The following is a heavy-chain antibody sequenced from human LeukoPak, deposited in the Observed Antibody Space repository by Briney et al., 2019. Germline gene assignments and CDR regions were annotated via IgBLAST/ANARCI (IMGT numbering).Heavy chain of an antibody. D-gene: IGHD3-16*01. CDR3: ASAPRQASIGGLDY. V-gene: IGHV4-39*02. J-gene: IGHJ4*02. CDR2: IYYTGTT. Sequence: PSETLSLTCTVSGGSISSSTYYWGWIRQHPGKGLEWIGAIYYTGTTYYNPSLRSRVTVSVDTSKNHFSLNLRSVTAADTALYYCASAPRQASIGGLDYWGQGTLVTVSS. CDR1: GGSISSSTYY.